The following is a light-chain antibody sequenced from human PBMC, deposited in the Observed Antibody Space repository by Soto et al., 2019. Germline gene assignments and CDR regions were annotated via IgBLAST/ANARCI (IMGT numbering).Light chain of an antibody. CDR2: SAS. Sequence: DIQTTQSPPSLSSSVGDRVTITCRASETINDSLNWYQVKPGKAPKLLIYSASLLQPGVPSRFSGSGYGTDFTLTLSGLQHDDSATYYCQQNFSPFVTFGAGTRV. CDR1: ETINDS. CDR3: QQNFSPFVT. J-gene: IGKJ4*01. V-gene: IGKV1-39*01.